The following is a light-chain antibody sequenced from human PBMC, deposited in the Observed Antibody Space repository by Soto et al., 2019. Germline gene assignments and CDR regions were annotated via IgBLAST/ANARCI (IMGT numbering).Light chain of an antibody. J-gene: IGKJ3*01. V-gene: IGKV3-20*01. Sequence: EIFLTQSPWTLSLTTGERAPLSCRASQSVPCTYLALSLHRPGQAPRLLIYGASPRATGIPDRFSGSGSGTDFTLTISRLEPAEFAVYFCQQYGSSPPFSVGPGTKVDIK. CDR3: QQYGSSPPFS. CDR2: GAS. CDR1: QSVPCTY.